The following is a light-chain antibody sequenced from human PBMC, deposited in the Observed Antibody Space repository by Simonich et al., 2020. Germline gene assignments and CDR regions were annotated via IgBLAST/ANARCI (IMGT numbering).Light chain of an antibody. CDR1: SSDVGGYNY. CDR3: SSYTSSSTWV. CDR2: DVS. Sequence: QSALTQPASVSGSPGQSINISCTGTSSDVGGYNYVSWYQQHPGKAPKLMSYDVSKRPSGVSNRFSGSTSGNTASLTISGLQAEDEADYYCSSYTSSSTWVFGGGTKLTVL. V-gene: IGLV2-14*01. J-gene: IGLJ3*02.